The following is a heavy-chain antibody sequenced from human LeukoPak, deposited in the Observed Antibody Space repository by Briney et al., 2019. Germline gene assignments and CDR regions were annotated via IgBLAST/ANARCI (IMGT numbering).Heavy chain of an antibody. CDR1: GGSFSNYY. D-gene: IGHD2-2*01. Sequence: SETLSLTCAVFGGSFSNYYLHWIRQPPGKGLEWIGSIYYSGNTYYHPSLKSRVTMSVDTSKNQFSLKLSSVTAADTAVYYCARHWCSSTSCYSLFDYWGQGTLVTVSS. CDR2: IYYSGNT. V-gene: IGHV4-39*01. CDR3: ARHWCSSTSCYSLFDY. J-gene: IGHJ4*02.